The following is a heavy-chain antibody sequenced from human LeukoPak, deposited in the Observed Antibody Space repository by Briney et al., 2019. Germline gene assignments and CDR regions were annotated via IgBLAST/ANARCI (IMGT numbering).Heavy chain of an antibody. D-gene: IGHD3-3*01. Sequence: GGSLRLSCAASGFTFSSYWMTWVRQAPGKGLEWVANIKQDGSEEHYVDSVKGRFTISRDNAKNSLYLQMNSLRAEDTAVYYCARSARDYDFWQHLYYYYMDVWGKGTTVTVSS. CDR3: ARSARDYDFWQHLYYYYMDV. CDR1: GFTFSSYW. CDR2: IKQDGSEE. V-gene: IGHV3-7*01. J-gene: IGHJ6*03.